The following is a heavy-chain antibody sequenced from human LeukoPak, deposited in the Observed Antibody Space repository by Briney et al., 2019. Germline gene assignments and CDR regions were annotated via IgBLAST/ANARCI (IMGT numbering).Heavy chain of an antibody. CDR1: GGSFSGYY. Sequence: SEPLSLTCAVYGGSFSGYYWSWIRQPPGKGLEWIGEINHSGSTNYNPSLKSRVTISVDTSKNQFSLKLSSVTAADTAVYYCGYYDSSGYGDYWGQGTLVTVSS. CDR3: GYYDSSGYGDY. CDR2: INHSGST. J-gene: IGHJ4*02. V-gene: IGHV4-34*01. D-gene: IGHD3-22*01.